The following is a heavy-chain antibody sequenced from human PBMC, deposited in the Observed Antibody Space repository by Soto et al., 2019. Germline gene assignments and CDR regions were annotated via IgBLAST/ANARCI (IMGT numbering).Heavy chain of an antibody. V-gene: IGHV3-53*01. CDR2: IYSGGST. J-gene: IGHJ6*02. D-gene: IGHD6-13*01. CDR1: GFSVSSNY. CDR3: ARTSSSRGNYYYYYGMDV. Sequence: WGSMRLSCAASGFSVSSNYMRWVRQAPGKGLEWVSVIYSGGSTYYADSVKGRFTISRDNSKNTLYLQMNSLRAEDTAVYYCARTSSSRGNYYYYYGMDVWGQGTTVTVSS.